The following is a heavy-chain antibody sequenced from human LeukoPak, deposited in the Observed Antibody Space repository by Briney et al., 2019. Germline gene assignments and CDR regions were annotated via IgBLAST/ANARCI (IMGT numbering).Heavy chain of an antibody. CDR2: IYSGGST. CDR3: AREQPSAIDAFDI. J-gene: IGHJ3*02. V-gene: IGHV3-53*01. CDR1: GFTVSSNY. Sequence: PGGSLRLSCAASGFTVSSNYMSWVRQAPGKGLEWVSIIYSGGSTFYADSVKGRFTISRDNAKNSLYLQMNSLRAEDTAVYYCAREQPSAIDAFDIWGQGTMVTVSS. D-gene: IGHD6-13*01.